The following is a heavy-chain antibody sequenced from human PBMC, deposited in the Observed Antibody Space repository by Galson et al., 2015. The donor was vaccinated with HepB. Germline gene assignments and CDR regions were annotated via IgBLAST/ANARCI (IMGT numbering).Heavy chain of an antibody. CDR1: GGTFSSYA. Sequence: SVKVSCKASGGTFSSYAISWVRQAPGQGLEWMGGIIPIFGTANYAQKFQGRVTITADESTSTAYMELSSLRPEDTAVYYCAREGRSGGSGSYYEGYFDYWGQGTLVTVSS. CDR2: IIPIFGTA. D-gene: IGHD3-10*01. J-gene: IGHJ4*02. V-gene: IGHV1-69*13. CDR3: AREGRSGGSGSYYEGYFDY.